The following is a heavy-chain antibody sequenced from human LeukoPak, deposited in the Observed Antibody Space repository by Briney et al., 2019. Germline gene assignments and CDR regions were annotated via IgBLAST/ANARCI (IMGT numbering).Heavy chain of an antibody. D-gene: IGHD2-15*01. V-gene: IGHV1-18*01. CDR2: ISAYNGNT. J-gene: IGHJ6*03. CDR1: GYTFTSYG. CDR3: ARGSGGSPGWYYYYMDV. Sequence: ASGKVSCKAAGYTFTSYGISWGRQAPGQGLEWMGWISAYNGNTNYAQKLQGRVTMTTDASTSTAYMELRSLRSDDTAVYYCARGSGGSPGWYYYYMDVWGKGTTVTVSS.